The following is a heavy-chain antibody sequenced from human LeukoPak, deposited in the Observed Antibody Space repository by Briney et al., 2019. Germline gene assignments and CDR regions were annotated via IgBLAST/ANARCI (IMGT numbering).Heavy chain of an antibody. CDR3: ATSNNGYSSGWTLDY. V-gene: IGHV1-69*05. J-gene: IGHJ4*02. Sequence: SVKVSCKASGGTFSSYAISWVRQAPGQGLEWMGRIIPIFGTANYAQKFQGRVTITTDESTSTAYMELSSLRSEDTAVYYCATSNNGYSSGWTLDYWGQGTLVTVS. D-gene: IGHD6-19*01. CDR1: GGTFSSYA. CDR2: IIPIFGTA.